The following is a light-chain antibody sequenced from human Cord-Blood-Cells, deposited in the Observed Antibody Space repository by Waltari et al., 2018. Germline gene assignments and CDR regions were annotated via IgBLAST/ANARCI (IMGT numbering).Light chain of an antibody. Sequence: DIQMTQSPSSLSASVGDRVTITCRASQSSSSYLNWYQQKPGQAPKLLIYAASSLQSGVPSRFSGSGSGTDFTLTISSLQPEDFATYYCQQSYSTPYNFGQGTKLEIK. CDR1: QSSSSY. CDR3: QQSYSTPYN. CDR2: AAS. V-gene: IGKV1-39*01. J-gene: IGKJ2*01.